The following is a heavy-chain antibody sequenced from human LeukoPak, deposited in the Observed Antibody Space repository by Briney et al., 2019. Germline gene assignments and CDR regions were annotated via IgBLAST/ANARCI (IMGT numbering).Heavy chain of an antibody. CDR3: ARGGSSWYYYYYYMDV. J-gene: IGHJ6*03. CDR1: GGSFSGYY. V-gene: IGHV4-34*01. D-gene: IGHD6-13*01. CDR2: INHSGST. Sequence: SETLSLTRAVYGGSFSGYYWSWIRQPPGKGLEWIGEINHSGSTNYNPSLKSRVTISVDTSKNQFSLKLSSVTAADTAVYYCARGGSSWYYYYYYMDVWGKGTTVTVSS.